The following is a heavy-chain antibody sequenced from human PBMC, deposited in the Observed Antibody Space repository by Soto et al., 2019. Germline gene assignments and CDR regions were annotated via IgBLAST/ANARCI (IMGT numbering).Heavy chain of an antibody. CDR3: ARDGYNYYYYGMDV. CDR2: IYPSDGAT. CDR1: GYAFTTYY. V-gene: IGHV1-46*01. J-gene: IGHJ6*02. D-gene: IGHD5-12*01. Sequence: ASVKVSCKASGYAFTTYYIHWVRQAPGQGLEYMGIIYPSDGATSYAQKFQGRVAMTRDTSTSTAYMELRSLRSDDTAVYYCARDGYNYYYYGMDVWGQGTTVTVSS.